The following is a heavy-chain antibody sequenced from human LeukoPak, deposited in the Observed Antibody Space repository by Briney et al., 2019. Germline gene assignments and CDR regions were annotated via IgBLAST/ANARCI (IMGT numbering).Heavy chain of an antibody. Sequence: GGSLRLSCAASGFTFSNYAMKWVRQAPGKGLEWVSTISSNGGTTYYADSVKGRFTISRDNSKNTLYLQMNSLRAEDTAVYYCAKDKLPYGGNSNWFDPWGQGTLVTVSS. V-gene: IGHV3-23*01. CDR2: ISSNGGTT. J-gene: IGHJ5*02. CDR3: AKDKLPYGGNSNWFDP. CDR1: GFTFSNYA. D-gene: IGHD4-23*01.